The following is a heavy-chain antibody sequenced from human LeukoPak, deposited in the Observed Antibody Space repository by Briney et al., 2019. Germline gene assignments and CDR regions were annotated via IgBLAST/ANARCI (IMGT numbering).Heavy chain of an antibody. D-gene: IGHD3-10*01. Sequence: GGSLRLSCAASGFTFSTYWMHWVRQAPGEGLVWVSRINEHGSITDYADSVKGRFTISRDNAKNTLYLQMNSLRAEDAAMYYCARDVAGAGSRWGQGTLVTVSS. CDR3: ARDVAGAGSR. CDR2: INEHGSIT. V-gene: IGHV3-74*01. J-gene: IGHJ4*02. CDR1: GFTFSTYW.